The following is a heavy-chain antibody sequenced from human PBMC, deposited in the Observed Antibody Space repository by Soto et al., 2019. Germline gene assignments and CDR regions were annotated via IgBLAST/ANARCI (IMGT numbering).Heavy chain of an antibody. CDR1: GGSISSYY. V-gene: IGHV4-59*12. Sequence: SETLSLTCTVSGGSISSYYWSWIRQPPGKGLEWIGYIFFSGGTNYNPSLKSRVTISVDTSKSQFSLKLTSVTAADTAVYYCARDKITGLFDYWGQGTLVTVSS. CDR3: ARDKITGLFDY. D-gene: IGHD2-8*02. J-gene: IGHJ4*02. CDR2: IFFSGGT.